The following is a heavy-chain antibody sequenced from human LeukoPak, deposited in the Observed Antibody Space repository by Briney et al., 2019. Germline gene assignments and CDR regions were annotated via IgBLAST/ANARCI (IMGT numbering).Heavy chain of an antibody. D-gene: IGHD2-2*02. CDR3: AKDPSRPSDCSSTSCYTGFDY. V-gene: IGHV3-30*02. CDR2: IRYDGSNK. J-gene: IGHJ4*02. CDR1: GFTFSSYG. Sequence: GGSLRLSCAASGFTFSSYGMHWVRQAPGKGLEWVAFIRYDGSNKYYADSVKGRFTISRDNSKNTLYLQMNSLRAEDTAVYYCAKDPSRPSDCSSTSCYTGFDYWGQGTLVTVSS.